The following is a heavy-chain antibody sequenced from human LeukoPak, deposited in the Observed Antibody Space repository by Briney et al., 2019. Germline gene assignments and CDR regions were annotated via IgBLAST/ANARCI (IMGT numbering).Heavy chain of an antibody. V-gene: IGHV1-69*13. CDR2: IIPIFGTA. CDR1: GGTFSSYA. Sequence: GASVKVSFKASGGTFSSYAISWVRQAPGQGLEWMGGIIPIFGTANYAQKFQGRVTITADESTSTAYMELSSLRSEDTAVYNCARTSSGSYDAFDIWGQGTMVTVSS. D-gene: IGHD3-10*01. CDR3: ARTSSGSYDAFDI. J-gene: IGHJ3*02.